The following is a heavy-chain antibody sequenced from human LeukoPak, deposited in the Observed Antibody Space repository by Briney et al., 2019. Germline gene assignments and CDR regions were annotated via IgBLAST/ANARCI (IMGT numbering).Heavy chain of an antibody. CDR1: GGTFSSYA. Sequence: SVKVSCKASGGTFSSYAISWVRQAPGQGLEWMGGIIPIFGTANYAQKFQGRVTITADESTSTAYMELSSLRSEDTAVYYCARGFKGPLVDFGGNDYWGQGTLVTVSS. CDR3: ARGFKGPLVDFGGNDY. CDR2: IIPIFGTA. D-gene: IGHD3-3*01. J-gene: IGHJ4*02. V-gene: IGHV1-69*13.